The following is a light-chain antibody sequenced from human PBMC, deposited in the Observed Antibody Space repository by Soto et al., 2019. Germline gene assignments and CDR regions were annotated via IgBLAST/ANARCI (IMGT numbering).Light chain of an antibody. J-gene: IGLJ1*01. CDR2: DVS. V-gene: IGLV2-11*01. CDR1: SSDVGGYNY. CDR3: FSDADTNNFV. Sequence: QSVLTQPRSVSGSPGQSVTISCTGTSSDVGGYNYVSWYQQHPDRAPKLMIYDVSKRPSGVPDRFSGSKSGNTASLTVSGLQAEDEGEYYCFSDADTNNFVFGSGTKVTVL.